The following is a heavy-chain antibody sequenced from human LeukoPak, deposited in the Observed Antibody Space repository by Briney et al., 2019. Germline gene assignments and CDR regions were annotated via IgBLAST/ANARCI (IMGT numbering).Heavy chain of an antibody. CDR3: ARLPDY. CDR1: GGSISPYY. CDR2: IYYHENT. J-gene: IGHJ4*02. V-gene: IGHV4-59*08. Sequence: NPSETLSLTCTVSGGSISPYYWSWIRQPPGKGLEWIGYIYYHENTDYNPSLKSRVAISVDTSKNQFSLKLTSVTAADTAMYYCARLPDYWGQGILVTVSS.